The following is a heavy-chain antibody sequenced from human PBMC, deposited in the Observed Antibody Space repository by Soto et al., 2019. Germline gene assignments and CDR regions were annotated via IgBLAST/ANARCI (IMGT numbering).Heavy chain of an antibody. CDR3: ARVWGDAFDF. CDR2: IYYSGST. V-gene: IGHV4-59*02. D-gene: IGHD7-27*01. Sequence: SETLSLTCTGSGGSVSSYYWSWIRQPPGKGLEWIGYIYYSGSTNYNPSLKSRVTISVDTSKNQFSLKLSSVTAADTAVYYCARVWGDAFDFWGQGTMVTVSS. J-gene: IGHJ3*01. CDR1: GGSVSSYY.